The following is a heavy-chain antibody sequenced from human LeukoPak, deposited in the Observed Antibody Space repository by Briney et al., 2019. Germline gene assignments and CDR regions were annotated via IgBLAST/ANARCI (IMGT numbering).Heavy chain of an antibody. CDR1: GGSFSGYY. D-gene: IGHD6-13*01. J-gene: IGHJ4*02. CDR3: ARDVVAAAGTWDY. V-gene: IGHV4-34*01. Sequence: PSETLSLTCAVYGGSFSGYYWSWIRQPPGKGLEWIGEINHSGSTNYNPSLKSRVTISVDTSKNQFSLKLSSVTAADTAVYYCARDVVAAAGTWDYWGQGTLVTVSS. CDR2: INHSGST.